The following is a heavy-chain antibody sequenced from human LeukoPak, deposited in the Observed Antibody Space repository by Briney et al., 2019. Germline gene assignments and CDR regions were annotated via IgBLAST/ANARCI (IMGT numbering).Heavy chain of an antibody. J-gene: IGHJ3*02. V-gene: IGHV3-48*04. CDR1: GFIFSTHD. Sequence: GGSLRLSCAASGFIFSTHDVNWVRQAPGKGPEWVSFINSRSSTTYYADSVKGRFTISRDNSKNSLYLQMNSLRAEDTAVYYCTSHTGTGDAFRPFHIWGQGTMVTVSS. D-gene: IGHD2-21*01. CDR3: TSHTGTGDAFRPFHI. CDR2: INSRSSTT.